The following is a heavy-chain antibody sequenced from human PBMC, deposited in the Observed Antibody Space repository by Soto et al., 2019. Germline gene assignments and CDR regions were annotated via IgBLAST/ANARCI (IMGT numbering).Heavy chain of an antibody. CDR2: ISAYNGNT. V-gene: IGHV1-18*01. CDR1: VCTFSSYA. D-gene: IGHD2-2*01. J-gene: IGHJ6*02. Sequence: ASVKVSCKASVCTFSSYAISWVRQAPRPGREWMGWISAYNGNTNYAQKLQGRVTMTTDTSTSTAYMELRSLRSDDTAVYYCARDPGYCSSTSCYPKYYYYYGMDVWGQGTTVTVSS. CDR3: ARDPGYCSSTSCYPKYYYYYGMDV.